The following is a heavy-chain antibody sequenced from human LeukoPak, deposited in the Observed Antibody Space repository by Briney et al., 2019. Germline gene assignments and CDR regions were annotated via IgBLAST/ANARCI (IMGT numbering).Heavy chain of an antibody. Sequence: SETLSLTCAVYGGAFSGYYWSWIRQPPGKGLEWIGEINHSGSTNYNPSLKSRVTISVDTSKNQFSLKLSSVTAADTAVYYCARALYYDFWSGYNNWFDPWGQGTLVTVSS. D-gene: IGHD3-3*01. J-gene: IGHJ5*02. CDR3: ARALYYDFWSGYNNWFDP. V-gene: IGHV4-34*01. CDR1: GGAFSGYY. CDR2: INHSGST.